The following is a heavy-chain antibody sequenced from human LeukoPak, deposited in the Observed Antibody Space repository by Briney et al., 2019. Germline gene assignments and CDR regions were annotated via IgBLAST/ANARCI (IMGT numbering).Heavy chain of an antibody. Sequence: KTSETLSLTCTVSGGSISSDYWSWIRQPPGKGLEWIGYNYYSGSTNYNPSLKSRVTISVDTSKNQFSLKLSSVTAADTAVYYCARDLDGGSSFPWGQGTLVTVSS. J-gene: IGHJ5*02. CDR2: NYYSGST. CDR1: GGSISSDY. V-gene: IGHV4-59*01. CDR3: ARDLDGGSSFP. D-gene: IGHD6-13*01.